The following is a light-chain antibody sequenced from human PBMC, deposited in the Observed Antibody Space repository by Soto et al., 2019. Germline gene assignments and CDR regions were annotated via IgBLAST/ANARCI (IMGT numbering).Light chain of an antibody. CDR3: ASHAGRKNII. Sequence: QSALTQPPSASGSPGRSVTISCTGTSSDIGGYNYVSWYQQHPGKAPKLMIYEVNKRPSGVPDRFSGSKSGNTASLTGSGLQAEDEADYYCASHAGRKNIIFGGGTKVTVL. J-gene: IGLJ2*01. CDR2: EVN. V-gene: IGLV2-8*01. CDR1: SSDIGGYNY.